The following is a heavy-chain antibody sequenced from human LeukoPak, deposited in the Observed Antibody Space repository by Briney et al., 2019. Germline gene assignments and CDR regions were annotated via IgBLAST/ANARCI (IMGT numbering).Heavy chain of an antibody. CDR1: GFTVSGNY. D-gene: IGHD6-19*01. CDR2: MYSSGST. J-gene: IGHJ4*02. Sequence: PGGSLRLSCAVSGFTVSGNYMSWVRQAPGKGLEWVSVMYSSGSTDYADSVKGRFTIFRDNSKNPLYLQMNSLRAEDTAVYYCAREGGPYSSTLRGCWCRGTLVTVSS. CDR3: AREGGPYSSTLRGC. V-gene: IGHV3-53*01.